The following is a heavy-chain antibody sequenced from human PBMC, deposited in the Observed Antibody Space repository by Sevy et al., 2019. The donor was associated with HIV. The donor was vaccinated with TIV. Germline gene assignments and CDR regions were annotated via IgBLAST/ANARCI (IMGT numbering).Heavy chain of an antibody. J-gene: IGHJ4*02. Sequence: SETLSLTCSVSGGSITSNNYYWGWIRHPPGKGLDWIGSIYHSGNTYYNPYLKSRVTVSVDTSRSHFSLKVTSVAASDTAVYFCASQPGYRSTYFGFSLSRTFDSWGPGTLVTVSS. CDR1: GGSITSNNYY. D-gene: IGHD6-19*01. CDR2: IYHSGNT. CDR3: ASQPGYRSTYFGFSLSRTFDS. V-gene: IGHV4-39*02.